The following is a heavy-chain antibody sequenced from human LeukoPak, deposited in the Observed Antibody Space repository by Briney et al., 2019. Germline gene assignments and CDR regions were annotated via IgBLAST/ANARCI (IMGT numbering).Heavy chain of an antibody. D-gene: IGHD3-10*01. CDR2: ISISDSTI. CDR1: GFTFSNYD. CDR3: ARRVGLYYGSVINCFDY. J-gene: IGHJ4*02. Sequence: PWGSLTLSCAASGFTFSNYDMSWIRQAQRKGLGLVSYISISDSTIYYADSVKSRFPISRDNAKNSLYMQMNSLRAEDTAVYDCARRVGLYYGSVINCFDYWGQGTLVTVSS. V-gene: IGHV3-11*01.